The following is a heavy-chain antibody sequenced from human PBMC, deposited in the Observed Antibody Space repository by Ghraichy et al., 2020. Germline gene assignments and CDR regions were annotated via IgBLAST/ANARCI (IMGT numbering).Heavy chain of an antibody. CDR1: GFTFSSYA. V-gene: IGHV3-23*01. CDR2: ISANGGNT. Sequence: GESLNISCAASGFTFSSYAMTWVRQAPGKGLEWVSSISANGGNTYYADSVKGRFTVSRDNAKNTLYLQMNSLRAEDTAIFYCTKARGYCSSGTCPSYNWFDPWGQGTQVTVSS. J-gene: IGHJ5*02. CDR3: TKARGYCSSGTCPSYNWFDP. D-gene: IGHD2-15*01.